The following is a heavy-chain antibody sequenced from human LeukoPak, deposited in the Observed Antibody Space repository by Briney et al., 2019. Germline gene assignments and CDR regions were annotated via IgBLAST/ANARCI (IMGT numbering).Heavy chain of an antibody. CDR1: GGPISTSSYY. Sequence: SETLSLTCTVSGGPISTSSYYWGWIRQPPGKGLEWIGSIYYSGTTYYNPSLQSRVTILADTSKNQFSLNLSSVTAADTAVYYCVRPQRNYNWFDPWGQGTLVTVSS. CDR3: VRPQRNYNWFDP. CDR2: IYYSGTT. V-gene: IGHV4-39*07. J-gene: IGHJ5*02. D-gene: IGHD1-7*01.